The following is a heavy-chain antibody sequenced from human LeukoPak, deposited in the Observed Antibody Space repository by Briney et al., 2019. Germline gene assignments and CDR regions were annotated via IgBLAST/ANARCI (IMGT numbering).Heavy chain of an antibody. CDR3: AIVGYSSGWIFDY. Sequence: PGGSLRLSCAASGFTFSSYAMSWVRQAPGKGLEWVSAISGSGGSTYYADSVKGRFTISRDNSKNTLYLQMNSLRAEDTAVYYCAIVGYSSGWIFDYWGQGTLVTVSS. CDR2: ISGSGGST. V-gene: IGHV3-23*01. J-gene: IGHJ4*02. D-gene: IGHD6-19*01. CDR1: GFTFSSYA.